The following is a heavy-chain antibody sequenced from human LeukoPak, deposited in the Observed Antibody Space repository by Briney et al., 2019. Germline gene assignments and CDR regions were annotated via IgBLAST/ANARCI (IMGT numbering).Heavy chain of an antibody. CDR1: GFTFNKYT. V-gene: IGHV3-21*01. CDR2: ISTSSSYI. CDR3: AELGITMIGGV. Sequence: GGSLRLFCAASGFTFNKYTMNWVRQAPGKGLEWVSSISTSSSYIYYADSVKGRFTISRDSAKNSLYLQMNSLRAEDTAVYYCAELGITMIGGVWGKGTTVTISS. J-gene: IGHJ6*04. D-gene: IGHD3-10*02.